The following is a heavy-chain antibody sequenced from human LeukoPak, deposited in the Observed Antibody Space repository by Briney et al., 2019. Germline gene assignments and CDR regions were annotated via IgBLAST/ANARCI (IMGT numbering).Heavy chain of an antibody. D-gene: IGHD3-3*01. J-gene: IGHJ4*02. Sequence: ASVKVSCKASGYTFTSYYMHWVRQAPGQGLEWMGIINPSGGSTSYAQKFQGRVIMTRDTPTSTVYMELSSLRSEDTAVYYCAGDVQDFWSGYYYFDYWGQGTLVTVSS. CDR3: AGDVQDFWSGYYYFDY. CDR2: INPSGGST. V-gene: IGHV1-46*01. CDR1: GYTFTSYY.